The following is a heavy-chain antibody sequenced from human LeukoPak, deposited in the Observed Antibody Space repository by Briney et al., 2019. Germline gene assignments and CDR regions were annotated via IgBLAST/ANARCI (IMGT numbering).Heavy chain of an antibody. J-gene: IGHJ6*02. V-gene: IGHV4-4*07. CDR3: ARAGEDSPRRGVDGMDV. CDR2: IYTSGST. CDR1: GGSISSYY. Sequence: SETLSLTCTVSGGSISSYYWSWIRQPAGKGLEWIGRIYTSGSTNYNPSLKSRVTMSVDTSKNQFSLKLSSVTAADTAVYYCARAGEDSPRRGVDGMDVWGQGTTVTVSS. D-gene: IGHD3-10*01.